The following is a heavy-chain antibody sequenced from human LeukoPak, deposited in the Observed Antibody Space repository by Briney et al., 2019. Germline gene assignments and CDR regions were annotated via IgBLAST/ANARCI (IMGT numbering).Heavy chain of an antibody. V-gene: IGHV3-7*01. CDR1: GFTFSNYW. Sequence: PGGSLRLSCVASGFTFSNYWMSWVRQAPGKGLEWVANIKQDGSEKYYVDSVKGRFTISRDNAKNSLYLQMNSLRAEDTAVYYCARVGGYDYVWGSYRLWGQGTLVTVSS. D-gene: IGHD3-16*02. CDR2: IKQDGSEK. CDR3: ARVGGYDYVWGSYRL. J-gene: IGHJ4*02.